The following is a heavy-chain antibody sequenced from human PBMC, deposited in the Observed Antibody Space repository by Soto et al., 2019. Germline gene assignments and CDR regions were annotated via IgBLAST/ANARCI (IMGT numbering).Heavy chain of an antibody. Sequence: PSETLSLICAVYGGSFSGYYWSWIRQPPGKGLEWIGEINHSGSTNYNPSLKSRVTISVDTSKNQFSLKLSSVTAADTAVYYCARTGSGWYRYWFDPWGQGTLVTVSS. CDR2: INHSGST. CDR1: GGSFSGYY. D-gene: IGHD6-19*01. CDR3: ARTGSGWYRYWFDP. V-gene: IGHV4-34*01. J-gene: IGHJ5*02.